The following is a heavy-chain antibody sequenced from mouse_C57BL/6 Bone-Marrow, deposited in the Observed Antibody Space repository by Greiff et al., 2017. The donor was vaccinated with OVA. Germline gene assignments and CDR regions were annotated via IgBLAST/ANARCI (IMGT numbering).Heavy chain of an antibody. CDR3: ASYGSTAWFAY. Sequence: EVQVVESGPGMVKPSQSLSLTCTVTGYSITSGYDWHWIRHFPGNKLEWMGYISYSGSTNYNPSLKSRISITHDTSKNHFFLKLNSVTTEDTATYYCASYGSTAWFAYWGQGTLVTVSA. CDR1: GYSITSGYD. CDR2: ISYSGST. J-gene: IGHJ3*01. V-gene: IGHV3-1*01. D-gene: IGHD1-1*01.